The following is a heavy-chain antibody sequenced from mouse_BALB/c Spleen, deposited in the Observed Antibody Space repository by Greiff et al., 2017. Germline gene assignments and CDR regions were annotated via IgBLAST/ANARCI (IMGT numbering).Heavy chain of an antibody. Sequence: VKLMESGAELARPGASVKLSCKASGYTFTSYWMQWVKQRPGQGLEWIGAIYPGDGDTRYTQKFKGKATLTADKSSSTAYMQLSSLASEDSAVYYCARASSDYWGQGTTLTVSS. J-gene: IGHJ2*01. CDR3: ARASSDY. V-gene: IGHV1-87*01. CDR2: IYPGDGDT. D-gene: IGHD6-1*01. CDR1: GYTFTSYW.